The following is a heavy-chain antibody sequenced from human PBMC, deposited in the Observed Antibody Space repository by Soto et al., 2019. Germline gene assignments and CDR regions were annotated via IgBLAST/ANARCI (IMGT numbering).Heavy chain of an antibody. V-gene: IGHV1-8*01. CDR3: ARRPRCSGGICYYGLDN. D-gene: IGHD2-15*01. CDR2: MNPDSGHA. CDR1: GYTFTNSD. J-gene: IGHJ4*02. Sequence: ASVKVSCKASGYTFTNSDINWVRQAPGQGLEWMGWMNPDSGHAAYAQKFQGRVTLTTSTSTSTVYMEMRSLGSEDTAVYYCARRPRCSGGICYYGLDNWGQGTLVTVSS.